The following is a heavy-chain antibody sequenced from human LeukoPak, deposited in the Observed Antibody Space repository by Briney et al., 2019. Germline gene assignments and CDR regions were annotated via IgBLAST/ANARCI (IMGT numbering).Heavy chain of an antibody. D-gene: IGHD2-8*01. CDR3: AARQGTKLNNWFDP. CDR2: ISYDGSNE. V-gene: IGHV3-30-3*01. J-gene: IGHJ5*02. Sequence: GGSLRLSCAASGFTFSSYAMHWVRQAPGKGLEWVAVISYDGSNEYYADSVKGRFTISRDNSKNTLYLQMNSLRAEDTAVYYCAARQGTKLNNWFDPWGQGTLVTVSS. CDR1: GFTFSSYA.